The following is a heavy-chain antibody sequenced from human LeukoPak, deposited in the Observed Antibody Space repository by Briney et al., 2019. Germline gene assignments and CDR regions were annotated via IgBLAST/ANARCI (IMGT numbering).Heavy chain of an antibody. CDR1: GFSLTSYA. J-gene: IGHJ4*02. Sequence: GGSLRLSCAAAGFSLTSYAMHWVRQVSGKGLEYVSAISTRGDNTYYANSVKGRFTISRDSSKNTLYLQMDSLRTKDTAVYYCGSWYGYWGQGTLVTVSS. CDR2: ISTRGDNT. D-gene: IGHD6-13*01. V-gene: IGHV3-64*01. CDR3: GSWYGY.